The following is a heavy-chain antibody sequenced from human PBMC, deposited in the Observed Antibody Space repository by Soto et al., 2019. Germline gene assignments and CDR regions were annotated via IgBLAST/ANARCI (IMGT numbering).Heavy chain of an antibody. Sequence: PTLVNRKRKRTVKGKIAGCGGSCIGEKVGWIRQPPGKALEWLALVYWDDDKRYNPSLRSRLTITKDTSKKQVVLTMTNMDPVDTATYYCVQSRCGGDCLTFYSSHAYYGLDVRGQGTTVTVSS. J-gene: IGHJ6*02. CDR1: GCGGSCIGEK. D-gene: IGHD2-21*02. CDR2: VYWDDDK. CDR3: VQSRCGGDCLTFYSSHAYYGLDV. V-gene: IGHV2-5*02.